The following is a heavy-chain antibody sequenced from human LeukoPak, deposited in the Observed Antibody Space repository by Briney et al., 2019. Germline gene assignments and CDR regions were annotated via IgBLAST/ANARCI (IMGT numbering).Heavy chain of an antibody. CDR1: GFTFSDYY. D-gene: IGHD4-23*01. V-gene: IGHV3-11*04. CDR3: ARGRPHGNDY. J-gene: IGHJ4*02. Sequence: GGSLRLSCAASGFTFSDYYMTWIRQAPGKGLEWVSYIRSGGTTIYYADSVKGRFTISRDNAKNSLYLQMNSLRAEDTAVYYCARGRPHGNDYWGQGTLVTVSS. CDR2: IRSGGTTI.